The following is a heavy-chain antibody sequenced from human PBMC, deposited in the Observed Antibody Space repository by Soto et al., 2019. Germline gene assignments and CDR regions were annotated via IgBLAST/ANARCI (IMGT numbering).Heavy chain of an antibody. V-gene: IGHV3-30-3*01. D-gene: IGHD6-13*01. Sequence: QVQLVESGGGVVQPGRSLRLSCAASGFTFSSYAMHWVRQAPGKGLEWVAVISYDGSNKYYADSVKGRFTISRDNSKNTLYLQMNSLRAEDTAGYYCARDRSSSWYEGNYWGQGTLVTVSS. J-gene: IGHJ4*02. CDR3: ARDRSSSWYEGNY. CDR1: GFTFSSYA. CDR2: ISYDGSNK.